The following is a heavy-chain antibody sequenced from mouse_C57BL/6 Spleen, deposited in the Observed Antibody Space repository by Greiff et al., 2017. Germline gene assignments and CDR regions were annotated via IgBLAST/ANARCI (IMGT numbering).Heavy chain of an antibody. D-gene: IGHD1-1*01. CDR1: GFTFSSYA. Sequence: EVQLVESGGGLVKPGGSLKLSCAASGFTFSSYAMSWVRQTPEKRLEWVATISDGGSYTYYPDNVKGRFTISRYNAKNNLYLQMSHLKAEDTAMYCCARGPGSNYFDYWGQGTTLTVSS. V-gene: IGHV5-4*01. J-gene: IGHJ2*01. CDR2: ISDGGSYT. CDR3: ARGPGSNYFDY.